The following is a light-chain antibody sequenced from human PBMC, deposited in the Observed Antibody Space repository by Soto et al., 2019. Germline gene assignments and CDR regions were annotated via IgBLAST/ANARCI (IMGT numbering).Light chain of an antibody. CDR1: QSISGS. CDR3: QQYNGYWA. J-gene: IGKJ1*01. CDR2: EAS. Sequence: DIQMTQSPSTLPASVGDRVTITCRASQSISGSLAWYQQKPGKAPKLLIYEASNLKSGVPSRFSGSGSGTEYTLTISSLQPDDSASYYCQQYNGYWAFGQGTRVDIK. V-gene: IGKV1-5*03.